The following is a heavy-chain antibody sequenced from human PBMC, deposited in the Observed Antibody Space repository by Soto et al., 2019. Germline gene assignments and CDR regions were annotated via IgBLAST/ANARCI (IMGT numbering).Heavy chain of an antibody. CDR2: IYYSGRI. CDR1: GGPLSSGSFY. J-gene: IGHJ4*02. D-gene: IGHD2-2*01. V-gene: IGHV4-39*01. CDR3: ASLGYASSVDF. Sequence: SETLSLTCTVSGGPLSSGSFYWGWIRQPPGKGLEWIGSIYYSGRIYYNPSLKSRVTISVDTSKNQFSLRLSSVTAADTAVYYCASLGYASSVDFWGQGTQVTVSS.